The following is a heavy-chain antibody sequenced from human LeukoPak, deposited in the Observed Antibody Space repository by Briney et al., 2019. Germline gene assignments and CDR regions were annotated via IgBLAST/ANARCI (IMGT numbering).Heavy chain of an antibody. CDR2: IYYSGST. V-gene: IGHV4-39*07. J-gene: IGHJ6*03. D-gene: IGHD2-2*01. CDR3: ASYQTRYYYMDV. Sequence: SETLSLTCTVSGGSISSSSYYWGWIRQPPGKGLEWIGSIYYSGSTYYNPSLKSRVTISVDTSKNQFSLKLSSVTAADTAVYYCASYQTRYYYMDVWGKGTTVTVSS. CDR1: GGSISSSSYY.